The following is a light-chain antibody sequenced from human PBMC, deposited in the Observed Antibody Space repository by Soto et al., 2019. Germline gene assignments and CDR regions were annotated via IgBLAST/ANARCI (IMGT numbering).Light chain of an antibody. CDR3: QQYGSSPLT. Sequence: EIVLTQSPGTLSLSPGERATLSCRASQSVSSNNLAWYQQKPGQAPRLLIYGASARVTGIPDRFSGSGSGTDFTLTISRLEPEDFAVYYCQQYGSSPLTFGPGTKVDIK. CDR1: QSVSSNN. CDR2: GAS. V-gene: IGKV3-20*01. J-gene: IGKJ3*01.